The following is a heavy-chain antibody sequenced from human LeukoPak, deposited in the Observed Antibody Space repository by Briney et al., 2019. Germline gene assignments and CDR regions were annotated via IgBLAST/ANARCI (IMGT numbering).Heavy chain of an antibody. D-gene: IGHD3-22*01. CDR2: ISGSGGST. J-gene: IGHJ4*02. CDR1: GFTFNTYG. V-gene: IGHV3-23*01. Sequence: GGSLRLSCAASGFTFNTYGMHWVRQAPGKGLEWVSAISGSGGSTYYADSVKGRFTISRDNSKNTLYLQMNSLRAEDTAVYYCAKATTVSTYYYDSSGSGHYWGQGTLVTVSS. CDR3: AKATTVSTYYYDSSGSGHY.